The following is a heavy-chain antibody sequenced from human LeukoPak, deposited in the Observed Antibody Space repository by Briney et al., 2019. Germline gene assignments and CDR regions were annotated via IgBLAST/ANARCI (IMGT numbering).Heavy chain of an antibody. V-gene: IGHV3-7*01. CDR3: ARLGGETTRFDL. CDR2: IKQDGIVK. Sequence: GGSLRLSCAASGFTFRNYWMSWVRPAPGRGLDWVATIKQDGIVKHYVDSVKGRFTTSRDNAENSLYLQMDSLRVDDTAVYYCARLGGETTRFDLWGQGALVTVSS. CDR1: GFTFRNYW. J-gene: IGHJ5*02. D-gene: IGHD1-7*01.